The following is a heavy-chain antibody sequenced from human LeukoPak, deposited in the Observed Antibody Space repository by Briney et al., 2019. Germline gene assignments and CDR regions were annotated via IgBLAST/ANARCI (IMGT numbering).Heavy chain of an antibody. CDR3: ARPSRGYSYEFDY. CDR1: GGSISSSSYY. V-gene: IGHV4-39*01. J-gene: IGHJ4*02. Sequence: SETLSLTCTVSGGSISSSSYYWGWIRQPPGKGLEWIGSIYYSGSTYYNPSLKSRVTISVDTSKNQFSLKLSSVTAADTAVYYCARPSRGYSYEFDYWGRGTLVTVSS. CDR2: IYYSGST. D-gene: IGHD5-18*01.